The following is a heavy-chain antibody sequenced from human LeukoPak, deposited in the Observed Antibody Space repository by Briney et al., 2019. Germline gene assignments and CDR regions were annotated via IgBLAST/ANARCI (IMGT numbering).Heavy chain of an antibody. D-gene: IGHD4-17*01. Sequence: GGSLRLSCAASGFTFSDHCMDRVRQAPGKGLEWVGRTRNKANSYTTEYAASVKGRFTISRDDSKNSLYLQMNSLKTEDTAVYYCARGRVTTLYYFDYWGQGTLVTVSS. CDR2: TRNKANSYTT. V-gene: IGHV3-72*01. CDR1: GFTFSDHC. J-gene: IGHJ4*02. CDR3: ARGRVTTLYYFDY.